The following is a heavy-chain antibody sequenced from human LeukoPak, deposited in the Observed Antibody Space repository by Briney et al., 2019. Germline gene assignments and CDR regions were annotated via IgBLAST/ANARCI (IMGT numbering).Heavy chain of an antibody. CDR2: LYSNGDK. Sequence: SGPTLVKPTQTLTLTCTFSGFSLSTNGMGVGWVRQPPGKALECLALLYSNGDKRYTPSLRSRLTITKVASRNQVVLTMTNVDPLDTATYYCASLFSSGIYGYDSWGQGTLVTVSS. CDR3: ASLFSSGIYGYDS. J-gene: IGHJ5*01. V-gene: IGHV2-5*01. D-gene: IGHD3-10*01. CDR1: GFSLSTNGMG.